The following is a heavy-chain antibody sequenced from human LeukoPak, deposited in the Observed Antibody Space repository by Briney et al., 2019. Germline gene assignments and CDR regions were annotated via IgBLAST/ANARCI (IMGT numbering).Heavy chain of an antibody. D-gene: IGHD3-10*01. J-gene: IGHJ4*02. CDR3: ARSVVRGVFVSQY. CDR2: ISSSSSYI. V-gene: IGHV3-21*01. Sequence: PGGSLRLSCAASGFTFSIYAMSWVRQAPGEGLEWVSSISSSSSYIYYADSVKGRFTISRDNAKNSLYLQMNSLRAEDTAVYYCARSVVRGVFVSQYWGQGTLVTVSS. CDR1: GFTFSIYA.